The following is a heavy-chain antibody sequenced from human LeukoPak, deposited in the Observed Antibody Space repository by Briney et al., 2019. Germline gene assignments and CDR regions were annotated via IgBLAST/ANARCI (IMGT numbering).Heavy chain of an antibody. D-gene: IGHD3-22*01. CDR2: ISSSSSYI. Sequence: PGGSQRLSCAASGFTFSSYSMNWVRQAPGKGLEWVSSISSSSSYIYYADSVKGRFTISRDNAKNSLYLQMNSLRAEDTAVYYCARVDRGYDSSGYYFDYWGQGTLVTVSS. CDR3: ARVDRGYDSSGYYFDY. CDR1: GFTFSSYS. V-gene: IGHV3-21*01. J-gene: IGHJ4*02.